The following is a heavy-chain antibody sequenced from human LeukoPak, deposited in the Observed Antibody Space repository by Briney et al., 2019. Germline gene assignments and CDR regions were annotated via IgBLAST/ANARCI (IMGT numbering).Heavy chain of an antibody. CDR2: INPNSGGT. CDR3: ARAGYYYYGMDV. CDR1: GYTFTSYG. J-gene: IGHJ6*02. Sequence: ASVKVSCKASGYTFTSYGISWVRQAPGQGLEWMGWINPNSGGTNHAQKFQGRVTMTRDTSISTAYMELSRLRSDDTAVYYCARAGYYYYGMDVWGQGTTVTVSS. D-gene: IGHD6-19*01. V-gene: IGHV1-2*02.